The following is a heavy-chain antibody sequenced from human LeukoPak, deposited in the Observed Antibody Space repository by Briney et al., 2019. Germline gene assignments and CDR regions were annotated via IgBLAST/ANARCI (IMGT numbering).Heavy chain of an antibody. CDR1: GFTFSSYE. CDR2: ISGSGGST. J-gene: IGHJ6*03. Sequence: GGSLRLSCAASGFTFSSYEMSWVRQAPGKGLEWASAISGSGGSTYYADSVKGRFTISRDNSKNTLYLQMNSLRAEDTAVYYCAKHRPLRSLYYMDVWGKGTTVTVSS. V-gene: IGHV3-23*01. CDR3: AKHRPLRSLYYMDV. D-gene: IGHD4-17*01.